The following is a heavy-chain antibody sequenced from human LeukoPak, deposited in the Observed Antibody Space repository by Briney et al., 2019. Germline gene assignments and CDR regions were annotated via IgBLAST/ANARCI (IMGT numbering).Heavy chain of an antibody. D-gene: IGHD3-10*01. Sequence: PGGSLRLSCAASGFTFSSYAMSWVRQAPGKGLEWVSAISGSGGSTYCADSVKGRFTISRDNSKNTLYLQMNSLRAEDTAVYYCAKVLLWFGEFPLDYWGQGTLVTVSS. CDR2: ISGSGGST. CDR3: AKVLLWFGEFPLDY. V-gene: IGHV3-23*01. CDR1: GFTFSSYA. J-gene: IGHJ4*02.